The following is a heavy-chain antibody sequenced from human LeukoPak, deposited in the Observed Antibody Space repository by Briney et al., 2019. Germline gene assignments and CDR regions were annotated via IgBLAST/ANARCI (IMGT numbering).Heavy chain of an antibody. V-gene: IGHV1-8*03. CDR2: MNPNSGNT. CDR3: ASSLLATLLDAFDI. J-gene: IGHJ3*02. CDR1: VYTFTSYD. D-gene: IGHD5-24*01. Sequence: ASVKVSCKASVYTFTSYDINWVRQATGQGLEWMGWMNPNSGNTGYAQKFQSRVTITRNTSISTAYMELSSLRSEDTAVYYCASSLLATLLDAFDIWGQGTMVTVSS.